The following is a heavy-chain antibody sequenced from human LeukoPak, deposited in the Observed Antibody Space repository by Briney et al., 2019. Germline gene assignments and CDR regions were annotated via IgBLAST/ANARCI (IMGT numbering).Heavy chain of an antibody. V-gene: IGHV3-30*02. CDR2: IRYDGSNK. CDR1: GFTFSSYG. CDR3: AKDRLNYYGSGSYYKGPSGVFDY. Sequence: PGGSLRLSCAASGFTFSSYGMHWVRQAPGKGLEWVAFIRYDGSNKYYADSVKGRFTISRDNSKNTLYLQMNSLRAEDTAVYYCAKDRLNYYGSGSYYKGPSGVFDYWGQGTLVTVSS. J-gene: IGHJ4*02. D-gene: IGHD3-10*01.